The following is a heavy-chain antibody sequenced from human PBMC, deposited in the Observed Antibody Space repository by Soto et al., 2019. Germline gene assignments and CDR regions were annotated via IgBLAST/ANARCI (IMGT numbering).Heavy chain of an antibody. D-gene: IGHD4-4*01. CDR3: AKADSNYAGRFSYYYMDV. CDR2: ISGYNGNT. Sequence: GASVKVSCKASGYTFRSYGISWVRQAPGQGLEWVGWISGYNGNTHYSQKFQGKVTMTTDTSTSTAYMELRNLRSDDTAVYYCAKADSNYAGRFSYYYMDVWGTGTMVTVSS. V-gene: IGHV1-18*01. J-gene: IGHJ6*03. CDR1: GYTFRSYG.